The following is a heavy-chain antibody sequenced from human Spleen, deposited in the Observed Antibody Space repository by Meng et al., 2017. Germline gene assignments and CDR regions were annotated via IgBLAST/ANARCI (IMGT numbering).Heavy chain of an antibody. CDR3: ARSDLWGTYFFDY. CDR1: GYTFTEYA. J-gene: IGHJ4*02. CDR2: INTNTGDP. Sequence: ASVKVSCKSSGYTFTEYALHWVRQAPGHGLEWMGWINTNTGDPTYAQDFTGRFVFSLDTSVSTAYLQISRLQAEDTAVYYCARSDLWGTYFFDYWGQGTLVTVSS. V-gene: IGHV7-4-1*02. D-gene: IGHD2-21*01.